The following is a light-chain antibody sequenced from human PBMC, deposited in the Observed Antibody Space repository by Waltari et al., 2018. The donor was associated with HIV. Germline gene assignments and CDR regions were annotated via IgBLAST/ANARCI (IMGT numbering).Light chain of an antibody. CDR2: WAS. V-gene: IGKV4-1*01. CDR3: QQYYTIGPT. Sequence: DIVMTQSPNSLAVSLGERATINCRSSRSILYSADSRNYLAWYQQKPGVPPKVRNYWASTRESGVPDRFGGSGSGTNFSLTISSLQSGDVALYYCQQYYTIGPTFGGGTKVE. CDR1: RSILYSADSRNY. J-gene: IGKJ4*01.